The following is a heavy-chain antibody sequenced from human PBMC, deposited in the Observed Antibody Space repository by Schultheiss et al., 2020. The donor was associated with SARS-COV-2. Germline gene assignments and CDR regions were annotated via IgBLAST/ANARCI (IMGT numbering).Heavy chain of an antibody. CDR3: AREGGVGATQYPGESVLFGADY. Sequence: GGSLRLSCTVSGGSISSGGYYWSWIRQHPGKGLEWVSAISGSGGSTYYADSVKGRFTISRDNSKNTLYLQMNSLRAEDTAVYYCAREGGVGATQYPGESVLFGADYWGQGTLVTVSS. CDR1: GGSISSGGYY. V-gene: IGHV3-23*01. J-gene: IGHJ4*02. CDR2: ISGSGGST. D-gene: IGHD1-26*01.